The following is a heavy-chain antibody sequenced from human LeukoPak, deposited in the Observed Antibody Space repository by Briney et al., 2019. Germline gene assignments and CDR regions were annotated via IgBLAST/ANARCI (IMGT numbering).Heavy chain of an antibody. V-gene: IGHV3-48*02. J-gene: IGHJ4*01. CDR2: VSASGSIM. CDR1: GFIFTNYN. D-gene: IGHD2-15*01. CDR3: TPFTY. Sequence: GGSLRLSCAASGFIFTNYNMNWVRQAPGKGLEWLAYVSASGSIMYYADSVEGRFTTSRDNAKNSVYLQMNSLRDEDTAIYYCTPFTYWGQGTLVSVSS.